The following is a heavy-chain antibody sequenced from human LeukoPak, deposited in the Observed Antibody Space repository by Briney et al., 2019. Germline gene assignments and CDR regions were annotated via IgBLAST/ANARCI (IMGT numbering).Heavy chain of an antibody. Sequence: GGSLRLSCAASGFTFSSYGMSWVRQAPGKGLDWGSAISGSGGSTHYADSVKGRFTISRDNSKNTLYLQMNSLRAEDTAVYYCAKAPRGTAMAHFDYWGQGTLVTVSS. V-gene: IGHV3-23*01. CDR3: AKAPRGTAMAHFDY. J-gene: IGHJ4*02. CDR2: ISGSGGST. CDR1: GFTFSSYG. D-gene: IGHD5-18*01.